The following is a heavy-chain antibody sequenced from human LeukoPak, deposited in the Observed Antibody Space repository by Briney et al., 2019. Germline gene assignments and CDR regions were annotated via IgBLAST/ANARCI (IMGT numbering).Heavy chain of an antibody. V-gene: IGHV4-39*01. Sequence: SETLSLTCTVSGGSVSSTTYYWGWIRQPPGKGLEWIGSIYYSGSTYYNPSLKSRVTISVDTSKNQFSLKLSSVTAADTPVYYCARRGYYDSSDYWGQGTLVTVSS. CDR2: IYYSGST. D-gene: IGHD3-22*01. J-gene: IGHJ4*02. CDR3: ARRGYYDSSDY. CDR1: GGSVSSTTYY.